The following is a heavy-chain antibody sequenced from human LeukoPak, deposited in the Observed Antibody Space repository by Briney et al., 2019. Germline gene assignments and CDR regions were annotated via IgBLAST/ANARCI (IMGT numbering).Heavy chain of an antibody. D-gene: IGHD6-13*01. V-gene: IGHV3-30-3*01. J-gene: IGHJ4*02. CDR1: GFTFSSYA. CDR3: AREDSSSY. Sequence: GRSLRLSCAASGFTFSSYAMHWVRQAPGKGLEWVAVISYDGSNKYYADSVKGRFTISSDNSKNTLYLQMNSLRAEDTAVYYCAREDSSSYWGQGTLVTVSS. CDR2: ISYDGSNK.